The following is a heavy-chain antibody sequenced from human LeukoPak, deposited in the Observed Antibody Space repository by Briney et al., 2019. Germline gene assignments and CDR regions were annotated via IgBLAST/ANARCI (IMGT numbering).Heavy chain of an antibody. J-gene: IGHJ4*02. D-gene: IGHD4-17*01. CDR2: ISGSGGST. CDR1: GGSISSSSYY. CDR3: ANWVTTNF. Sequence: PSETLSLTCTVSGGSISSSSYYWGWIRQPPGKGLEWVSAISGSGGSTYYADSVKGRFTISRDNSKNTLYLQMNSLRAEDTAVYYCANWVTTNFWGQGTLVTVSS. V-gene: IGHV3-23*01.